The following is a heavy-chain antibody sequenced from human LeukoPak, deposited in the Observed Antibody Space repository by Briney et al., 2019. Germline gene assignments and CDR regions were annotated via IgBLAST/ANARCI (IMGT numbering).Heavy chain of an antibody. CDR3: ARGPFIAVAPNWFDP. Sequence: ASVKVSCKASGYTFTGYYMHWVRRAPGQGLEWMGWINPNSGGTNYAQKFQGWVTMTRDTSISTAYMELSRLRSDDTAVYYCARGPFIAVAPNWFDPWGQGTLVTVSS. J-gene: IGHJ5*02. D-gene: IGHD6-19*01. V-gene: IGHV1-2*04. CDR1: GYTFTGYY. CDR2: INPNSGGT.